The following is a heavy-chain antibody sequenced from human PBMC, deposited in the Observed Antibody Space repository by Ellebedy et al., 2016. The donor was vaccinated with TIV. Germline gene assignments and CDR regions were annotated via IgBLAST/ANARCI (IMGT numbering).Heavy chain of an antibody. Sequence: SETLSLXXAVYGGSFSGYYWSWIRQPPGRGLEWIGEINHSGSTNYNPSLKSRVTISVDTSKNQFSLKLSSVTAADTAVYYCARDRADSLVPWVNYYYYYMDVWGKGTTVTVSS. CDR1: GGSFSGYY. J-gene: IGHJ6*03. CDR3: ARDRADSLVPWVNYYYYYMDV. D-gene: IGHD2-15*01. V-gene: IGHV4-34*01. CDR2: INHSGST.